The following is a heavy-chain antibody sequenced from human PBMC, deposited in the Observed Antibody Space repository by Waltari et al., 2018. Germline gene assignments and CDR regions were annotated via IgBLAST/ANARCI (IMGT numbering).Heavy chain of an antibody. D-gene: IGHD1-26*01. CDR1: GYTFTGYY. V-gene: IGHV1-2*02. J-gene: IGHJ6*02. Sequence: QVQLVQSGAEVKKPGASVKVSCKASGYTFTGYYMHWVRQPPGQGLEWMGWINPNSGGTNYAQKFQGRVTMTRDTSISTAYMELSRLRSDDTAVYYCASLSLELGYYYYGMDVWGQGTTVTVSS. CDR2: INPNSGGT. CDR3: ASLSLELGYYYYGMDV.